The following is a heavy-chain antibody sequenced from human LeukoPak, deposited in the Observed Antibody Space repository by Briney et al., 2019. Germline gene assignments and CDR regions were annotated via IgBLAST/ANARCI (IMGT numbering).Heavy chain of an antibody. Sequence: SQTLSLTCAISVDSVSRKSAACTSIRQSPSRGLEWQGWTYYMYKWYNDYAVSVKSRITISPDTSKNQCSLQLNSVTPEDTAVYYCARGEVTYSIAARLDYWGQGTLVTVSS. V-gene: IGHV6-1*01. J-gene: IGHJ4*02. D-gene: IGHD6-6*01. CDR2: TYYMYKWYN. CDR3: ARGEVTYSIAARLDY. CDR1: VDSVSRKSAA.